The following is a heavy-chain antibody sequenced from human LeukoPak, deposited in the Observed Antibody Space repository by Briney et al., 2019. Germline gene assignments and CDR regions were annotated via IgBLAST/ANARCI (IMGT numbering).Heavy chain of an antibody. CDR1: GYTFTGYY. CDR3: AKGGGGEWFGELFLSYYYYMDV. J-gene: IGHJ6*03. CDR2: INPNSGGT. V-gene: IGHV1-2*02. D-gene: IGHD3-10*01. Sequence: RASVKVSCKASGYTFTGYYMHWVRQAPGQGLEWMGWINPNSGGTDYAQKFQGRVTMTRDTSISTAYMELSRLRSDDTAVYYCAKGGGGEWFGELFLSYYYYMDVWGKGTTVTISS.